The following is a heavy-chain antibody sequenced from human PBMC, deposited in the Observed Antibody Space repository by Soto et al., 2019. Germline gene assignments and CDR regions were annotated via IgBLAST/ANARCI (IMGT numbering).Heavy chain of an antibody. CDR1: GGSISSSSYY. D-gene: IGHD1-20*01. Sequence: SETLSLTCTVSGGSISSSSYYWGWIRQPPGKGLEWIGSIYYSGSTYYNPSLKSRVTISVDTSKNQFSLKLSSVTAADTAVYYCARHHLNWNFDYWGQGTLVTVSS. J-gene: IGHJ4*02. CDR2: IYYSGST. CDR3: ARHHLNWNFDY. V-gene: IGHV4-39*01.